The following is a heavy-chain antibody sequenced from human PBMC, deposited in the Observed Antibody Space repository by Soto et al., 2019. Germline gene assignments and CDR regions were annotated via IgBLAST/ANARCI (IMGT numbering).Heavy chain of an antibody. V-gene: IGHV1-69*08. CDR3: ARDHKGEASSYGERARNYYYYYSMDV. J-gene: IGHJ6*03. CDR2: IIPILGIA. Sequence: QVQLVQSGAEVKKPGSSVKVSCKASGGTFSSYTISWVRQAPGQGLEWMGRIIPILGIANYAQKFQGRVTIPADHSTSTAYMELSSLRSEDTAVYYCARDHKGEASSYGERARNYYYYYSMDVWGKGTTVTVSS. D-gene: IGHD5-12*01. CDR1: GGTFSSYT.